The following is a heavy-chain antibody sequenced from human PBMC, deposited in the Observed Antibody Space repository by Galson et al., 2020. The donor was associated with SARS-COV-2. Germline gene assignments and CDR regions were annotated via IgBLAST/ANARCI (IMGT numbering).Heavy chain of an antibody. D-gene: IGHD3-22*01. CDR2: ISGSGGST. CDR3: AKTHSSGSYDFDY. J-gene: IGHJ4*02. V-gene: IGHV3-23*01. CDR1: GFTFSNYV. Sequence: GGSLRLSCAASGFTFSNYVMSWVRQAPGKGLEWVSAISGSGGSTYYADSVKGRFTISRDNSKNTLFLQMNSLRAEDTAVYYCAKTHSSGSYDFDYWGQGTLVTVSS.